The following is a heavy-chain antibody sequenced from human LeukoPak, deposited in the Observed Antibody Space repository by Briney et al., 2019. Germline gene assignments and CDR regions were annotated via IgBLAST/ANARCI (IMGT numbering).Heavy chain of an antibody. J-gene: IGHJ6*03. Sequence: SETLSLTCAVYGGSFSGYSWSWIRQPPGKGLEWIGEINHGGSTNYNPSLTNRVTISVDTSKNQCPLRLSSVTAADTAVYYCTRGLPHHDYYDSSGYPNYYYYMDVWGKGTTVTVSS. D-gene: IGHD3-22*01. CDR1: GGSFSGYS. CDR3: TRGLPHHDYYDSSGYPNYYYYMDV. V-gene: IGHV4-34*01. CDR2: INHGGST.